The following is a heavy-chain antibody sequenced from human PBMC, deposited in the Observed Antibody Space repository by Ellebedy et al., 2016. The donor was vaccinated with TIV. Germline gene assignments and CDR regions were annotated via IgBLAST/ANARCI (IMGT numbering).Heavy chain of an antibody. Sequence: SETLSFTCAVYGGSFSGYYWIWSRQPPGKGLEWIGEINHSGSTSYNPSLKSRVTISIDMSKNQFSLKLSSVTAADTAVYYCASGDCSGGSCYKNDNWGQGTLVTVSS. D-gene: IGHD2-15*01. CDR1: GGSFSGYY. V-gene: IGHV4-34*01. J-gene: IGHJ4*02. CDR3: ASGDCSGGSCYKNDN. CDR2: INHSGST.